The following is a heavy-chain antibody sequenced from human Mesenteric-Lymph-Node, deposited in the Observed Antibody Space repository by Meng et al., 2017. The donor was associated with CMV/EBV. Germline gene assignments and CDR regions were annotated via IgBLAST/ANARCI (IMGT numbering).Heavy chain of an antibody. Sequence: GESLKISCAASGFTFSDYYMTWICQAPGKGLEWISVICSGDTTHYAESVKGRFTISRDNSMNTLYLQMNSLRAEDTAVYHCVVGYDSRKVAYWGQGTLVTVSS. CDR2: ICSGDTT. J-gene: IGHJ4*02. CDR1: GFTFSDYY. D-gene: IGHD3-16*01. V-gene: IGHV3-53*01. CDR3: VVGYDSRKVAY.